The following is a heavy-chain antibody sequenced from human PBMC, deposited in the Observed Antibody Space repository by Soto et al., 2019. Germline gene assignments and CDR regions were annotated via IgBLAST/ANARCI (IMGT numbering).Heavy chain of an antibody. CDR3: ARGGLWFGELSTVYYYYGMDV. J-gene: IGHJ6*02. CDR2: INHSGST. Sequence: SETLSLTCAVYGGSFSGYYWSWIRQPPGKGLEWIGEINHSGSTNYNPSLKSRVTISVDTSKNQFSLKLSSVTAADTAVYYCARGGLWFGELSTVYYYYGMDVWGQGTKVT. V-gene: IGHV4-34*01. D-gene: IGHD3-10*01. CDR1: GGSFSGYY.